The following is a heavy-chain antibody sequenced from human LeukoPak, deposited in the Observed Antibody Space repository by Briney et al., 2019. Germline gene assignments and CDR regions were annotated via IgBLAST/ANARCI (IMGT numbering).Heavy chain of an antibody. CDR1: AGSISSFY. CDR3: AREGPPYYDFWSGYYDY. J-gene: IGHJ4*02. D-gene: IGHD3-3*01. CDR2: IYYSGST. V-gene: IGHV4-59*01. Sequence: SETLSLTCTVSAGSISSFYWSWVRQPPGKGLEWIGYIYYSGSTNYNPSLKSRVTISVDTSKNQFSLKLSSVTAADTAVYYCAREGPPYYDFWSGYYDYWGQGTLVTVSS.